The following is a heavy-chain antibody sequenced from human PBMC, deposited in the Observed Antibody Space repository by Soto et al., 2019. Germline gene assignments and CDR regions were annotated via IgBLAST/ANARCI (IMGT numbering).Heavy chain of an antibody. CDR1: GYTLTELS. Sequence: ASVKVSCKVSGYTLTELSMHWVRQAPGKGLEWMGGFDPEDGETIYAQKFQGRVTMTEDTSTGTAYMELSSLRSEDTAVYYCATGGAYYYDSSGYHLYWGQGTLVTVS. CDR2: FDPEDGET. CDR3: ATGGAYYYDSSGYHLY. J-gene: IGHJ4*02. V-gene: IGHV1-24*01. D-gene: IGHD3-22*01.